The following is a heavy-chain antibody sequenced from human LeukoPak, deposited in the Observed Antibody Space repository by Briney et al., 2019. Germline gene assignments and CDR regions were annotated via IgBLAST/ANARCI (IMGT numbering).Heavy chain of an antibody. CDR1: GFTFSNTW. J-gene: IGHJ4*02. D-gene: IGHD3-10*01. Sequence: GGSLRLSCAASGFTFSNTWMHWVRQAPGKGLVWVSLINNDGSTTNYADSVKGRFTISRDNAKNTVYLQMNSLRAEDTAVYYCAIGGTYGSGSWGQGTLVTVSS. CDR3: AIGGTYGSGS. CDR2: INNDGSTT. V-gene: IGHV3-74*01.